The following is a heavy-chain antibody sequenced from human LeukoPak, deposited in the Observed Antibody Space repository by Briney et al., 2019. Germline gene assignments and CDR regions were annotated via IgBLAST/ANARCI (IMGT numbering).Heavy chain of an antibody. CDR2: ISGSGGST. D-gene: IGHD6-13*01. Sequence: GGSLRLSSAASGFTFSSYAMSWVRQAPGTGLEWVSAISGSGGSTYYADSVKGRFTISRDNSKNTLYLQMNSLRAEDTAVYYCAKDGGSSSWYYFDYWGQGTLVTVSS. CDR3: AKDGGSSSWYYFDY. V-gene: IGHV3-23*01. CDR1: GFTFSSYA. J-gene: IGHJ4*02.